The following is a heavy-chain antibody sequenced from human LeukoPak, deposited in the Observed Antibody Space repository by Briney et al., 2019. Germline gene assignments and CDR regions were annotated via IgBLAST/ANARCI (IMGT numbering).Heavy chain of an antibody. CDR3: ARDFGSGWYVTATNYFDY. Sequence: GRSLRLSCAASGFTFSSYAMHWVRQAPGKGLEGVAVISYDGSNKYYADSVKGRFTISRDNSKNTLYLQMNSLRAEDTAVYYCARDFGSGWYVTATNYFDYWGQGTLVTVSS. V-gene: IGHV3-30-3*01. D-gene: IGHD6-19*01. CDR1: GFTFSSYA. J-gene: IGHJ4*02. CDR2: ISYDGSNK.